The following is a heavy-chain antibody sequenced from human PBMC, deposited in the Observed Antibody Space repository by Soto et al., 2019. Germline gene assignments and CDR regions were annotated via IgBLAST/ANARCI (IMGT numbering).Heavy chain of an antibody. CDR3: ARQSCSSASCYSWVSWFDP. D-gene: IGHD2-2*01. CDR2: IYYSGGT. Sequence: QVQLQESGPGLVKPSETLSLTCTVSGGSISSYYWSWIRQPPGKGLEWIGHIYYSGGTNYNPSLKRRGTISVDTSKNQFSLKLSPGTAADTAVYYCARQSCSSASCYSWVSWFDPWGQGTLVTVSS. V-gene: IGHV4-59*08. CDR1: GGSISSYY. J-gene: IGHJ5*02.